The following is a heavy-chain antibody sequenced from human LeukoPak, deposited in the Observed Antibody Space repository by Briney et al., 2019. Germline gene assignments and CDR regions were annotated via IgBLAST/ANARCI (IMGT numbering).Heavy chain of an antibody. CDR1: GFSFSTSW. Sequence: GGSLRLSCAASGFSFSTSWMSWVRQAPGKGLEWVANINQDGSEKYYVDSVEGRFTISRDNAKNSLFLQMNSLRAEDTAVYYCVRMSTAVAASDYWGQGTLVTVSS. V-gene: IGHV3-7*01. CDR2: INQDGSEK. CDR3: VRMSTAVAASDY. J-gene: IGHJ4*02. D-gene: IGHD6-19*01.